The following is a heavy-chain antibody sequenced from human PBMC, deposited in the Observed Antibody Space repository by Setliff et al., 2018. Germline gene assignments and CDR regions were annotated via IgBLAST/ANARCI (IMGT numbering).Heavy chain of an antibody. CDR3: VRAAAGLDI. V-gene: IGHV3-53*01. Sequence: GGSLRLSCAASGFTVSSNYMSWVRQAPGKGLEWVSVIYSGGSTYYADSVKGRFTISRDDSKDSLFLQMNNLKTEDTAVYYCVRAAAGLDIWSQKIVVTVSS. CDR1: GFTVSSNY. D-gene: IGHD3-16*01. J-gene: IGHJ4*02. CDR2: IYSGGST.